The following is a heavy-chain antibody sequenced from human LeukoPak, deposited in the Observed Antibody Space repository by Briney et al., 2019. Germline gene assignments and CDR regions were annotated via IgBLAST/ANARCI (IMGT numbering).Heavy chain of an antibody. J-gene: IGHJ5*02. CDR1: GGSISSYY. CDR2: IYYSGST. Sequence: SETLSLTCTVSGGSISSYYWSWIRQPPGKGLEWIGYIYYSGSTNYNPSLRSRVTISVDTSKNQFSLKLSSVTAADTAVYYCARDSRGVVGAKTPWFDPWGQGTLVTVSS. V-gene: IGHV4-59*01. CDR3: ARDSRGVVGAKTPWFDP. D-gene: IGHD1-26*01.